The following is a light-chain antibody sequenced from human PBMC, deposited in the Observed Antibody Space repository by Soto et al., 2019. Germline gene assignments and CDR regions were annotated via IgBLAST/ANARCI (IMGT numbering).Light chain of an antibody. CDR2: KAS. CDR1: QSISSG. J-gene: IGKJ2*01. V-gene: IGKV1-5*03. Sequence: DIQMTQSPSTLSASVGDRVTITCRASQSISSGLAWYQQKPGKAPKLLIYKASSLESVVPSRFSGSGSGTEFTLTISSLQPDDFATYYCQQYNSYSYTFGQGTKLEIK. CDR3: QQYNSYSYT.